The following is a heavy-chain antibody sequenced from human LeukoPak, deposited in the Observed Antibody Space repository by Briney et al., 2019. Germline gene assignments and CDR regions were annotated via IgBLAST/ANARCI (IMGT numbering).Heavy chain of an antibody. CDR3: VITGDPTGDSSGYHRLKNDAFDI. CDR1: GGTFSSYA. CDR2: IIPILGIA. D-gene: IGHD3-22*01. V-gene: IGHV1-69*04. Sequence: ASVKVSCKASGGTFSSYAISWVRQAPGQGLEWMGRIIPILGIANYAQKFQGRVTITADKSTSTAYMELSSLGSEDTAVYYCVITGDPTGDSSGYHRLKNDAFDIWGQGTMVTVSS. J-gene: IGHJ3*02.